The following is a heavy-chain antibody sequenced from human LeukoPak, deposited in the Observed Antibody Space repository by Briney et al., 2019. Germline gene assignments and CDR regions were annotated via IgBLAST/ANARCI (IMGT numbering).Heavy chain of an antibody. CDR1: GFPLTTYW. J-gene: IGHJ2*01. CDR2: IKQDGSEK. Sequence: GGSLRLSCAATGFPLTTYWMSWVRQAPGKGLEWVANIKQDGSEKYYVDSVKGRFTISRDNAKNSLYLQMSSLRAEDTAVYYCARVKTWYFDLWGRGTLVTVSS. V-gene: IGHV3-7*03. CDR3: ARVKTWYFDL.